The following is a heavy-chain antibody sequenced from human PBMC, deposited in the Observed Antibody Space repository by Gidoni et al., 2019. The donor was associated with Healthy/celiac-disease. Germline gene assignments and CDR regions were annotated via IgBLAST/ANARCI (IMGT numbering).Heavy chain of an antibody. CDR2: IYYSGST. Sequence: QLQLQESGPGLVKPSETLSLTCTVSGGSISSSSYYWGWIRQPPGKGLEWIGSIYYSGSTYYNPSLKSRVTISVDTSKNQFSLKLSSVTAADTAVYYCATPGGSSWYNYYGMDVWGQGTTVTVSS. CDR3: ATPGGSSWYNYYGMDV. J-gene: IGHJ6*02. D-gene: IGHD6-13*01. CDR1: GGSISSSSYY. V-gene: IGHV4-39*01.